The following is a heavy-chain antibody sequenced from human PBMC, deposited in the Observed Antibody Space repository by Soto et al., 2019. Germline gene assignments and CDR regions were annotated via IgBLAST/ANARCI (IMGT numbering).Heavy chain of an antibody. V-gene: IGHV3-30-3*01. CDR1: AFTFSSHA. J-gene: IGHJ4*02. Sequence: PXESLRLSCAASAFTFSSHAMHWVRQAPGKGPEWVAIISYDGSNKYYADSVKGRFTISRDNSKNTLNLQMNSLRPEDTAVYYCASPWASKTMVHSSFDYWGQGTPVTVSS. CDR3: ASPWASKTMVHSSFDY. D-gene: IGHD3-10*01. CDR2: ISYDGSNK.